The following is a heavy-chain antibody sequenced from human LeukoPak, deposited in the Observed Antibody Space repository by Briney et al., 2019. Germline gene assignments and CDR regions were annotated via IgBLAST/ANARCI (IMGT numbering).Heavy chain of an antibody. Sequence: GASVKVSCKASGYTFTGYYMHWVRQAPGQGLEWMGWISAYNGNTNYAQKLQGRVTMTTDTSTSTAYMELRSLRSDDTAVYYCARDRTTKQQLDPGADLGNFDYWGQGTLVTVSS. V-gene: IGHV1-18*04. J-gene: IGHJ4*02. CDR1: GYTFTGYY. D-gene: IGHD6-13*01. CDR2: ISAYNGNT. CDR3: ARDRTTKQQLDPGADLGNFDY.